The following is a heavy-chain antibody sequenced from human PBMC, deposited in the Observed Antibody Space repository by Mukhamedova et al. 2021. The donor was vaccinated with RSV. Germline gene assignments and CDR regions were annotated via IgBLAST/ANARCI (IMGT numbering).Heavy chain of an antibody. V-gene: IGHV3-30*04. CDR3: ARPSSGYYAVFDY. CDR2: ISYDGSNE. Sequence: QPPGKGLEWVAVISYDGSNEYYADSVKGRFTISRDNSKNTLYVQMNSLRVEDTAIYYCARPSSGYYAVFDYWGQGTLGTVSS. J-gene: IGHJ4*02. D-gene: IGHD3-22*01.